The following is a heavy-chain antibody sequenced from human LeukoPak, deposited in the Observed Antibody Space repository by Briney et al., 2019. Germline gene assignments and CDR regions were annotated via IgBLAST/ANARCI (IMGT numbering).Heavy chain of an antibody. CDR3: ARDLDFIIDY. D-gene: IGHD3-10*01. CDR2: ISYDGSNK. CDR1: GFTFSSYG. J-gene: IGHJ4*02. V-gene: IGHV3-30*03. Sequence: GGSLRLSCAASGFTFSSYGMHWVRQAPGKGLEWVAVISYDGSNKYYADSVKGRFTISRDNSKNTLYLQMNSLRAEDTAVYYCARDLDFIIDYWGQGTLVTVSS.